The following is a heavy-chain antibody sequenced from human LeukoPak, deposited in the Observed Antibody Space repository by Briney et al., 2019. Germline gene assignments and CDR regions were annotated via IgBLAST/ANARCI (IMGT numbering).Heavy chain of an antibody. J-gene: IGHJ1*01. Sequence: ASVKVSCKASGSAFTDYYIHWMRQAPGQGLEWMGWINPSSGGTNYAQKFQGRVTLTRDTATSTAYMELSSLSSEDTAVYYCATPGVHYDPSGYYPFQHWGQGTLVTVSS. D-gene: IGHD3-22*01. CDR1: GSAFTDYY. CDR3: ATPGVHYDPSGYYPFQH. V-gene: IGHV1-2*02. CDR2: INPSSGGT.